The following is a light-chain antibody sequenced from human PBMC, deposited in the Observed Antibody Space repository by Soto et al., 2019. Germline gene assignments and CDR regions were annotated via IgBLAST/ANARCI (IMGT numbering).Light chain of an antibody. CDR3: SSYTTSSTRV. CDR2: EVT. Sequence: QSVLTQPPSVSAAPGQKVTISCSGSSSNIGNNYVSWYQQHPGKVPKLIIYEVTNRPSGVSNRFSGSKSGNTASLTISGLQAEDEADYYCSSYTTSSTRVFGPGTKGTVL. CDR1: SSNIGNNY. V-gene: IGLV2-14*01. J-gene: IGLJ1*01.